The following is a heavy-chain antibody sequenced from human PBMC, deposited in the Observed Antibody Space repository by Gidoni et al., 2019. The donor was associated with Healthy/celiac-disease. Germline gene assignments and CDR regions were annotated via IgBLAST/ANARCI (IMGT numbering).Heavy chain of an antibody. CDR3: ARGWGVLRYFDY. D-gene: IGHD3-10*01. CDR2: INHSGST. Sequence: QVQLQQWGAGLLKPSEPLSLTCAVYGGSFSGYYWSWIRQPPGKGLEWIGEINHSGSTNYNPSLKSRVTISVDTSKNQFSLKLSSVTAADTAVYYCARGWGVLRYFDYWGQGTLVTVSS. CDR1: GGSFSGYY. V-gene: IGHV4-34*01. J-gene: IGHJ4*02.